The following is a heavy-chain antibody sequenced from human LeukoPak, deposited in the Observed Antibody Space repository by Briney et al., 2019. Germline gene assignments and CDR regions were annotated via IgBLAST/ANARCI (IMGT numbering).Heavy chain of an antibody. J-gene: IGHJ3*02. CDR1: GYTFTSYY. CDR2: INPSGSST. CDR3: ARGDLNYYDSSGWPAFDI. V-gene: IGHV1-46*01. D-gene: IGHD3-22*01. Sequence: ASVKVSCKASGYTFTSYYMHWVRQAPGQGLEWMGIINPSGSSTSYAQKFQSRVTMTRDTSTSTVYMELSSLRSEDTAVYYCARGDLNYYDSSGWPAFDIWGQGTMVTVSS.